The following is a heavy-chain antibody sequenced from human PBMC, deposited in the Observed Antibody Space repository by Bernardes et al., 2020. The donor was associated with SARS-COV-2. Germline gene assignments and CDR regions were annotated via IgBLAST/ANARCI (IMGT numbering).Heavy chain of an antibody. Sequence: GGSLRLSCAASGFTFSSYGMHWVRQAPGKGLEWVAVIWYDGSNKYYADSVKGRFTISRDNSKNTLYLQMNSLRAEDTAVYYCARVNHYYYGMDVWGQGTTVTVSS. V-gene: IGHV3-33*01. J-gene: IGHJ6*02. CDR3: ARVNHYYYGMDV. CDR2: IWYDGSNK. CDR1: GFTFSSYG.